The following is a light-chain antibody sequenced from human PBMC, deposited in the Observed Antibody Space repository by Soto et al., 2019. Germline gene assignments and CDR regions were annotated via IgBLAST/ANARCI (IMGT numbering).Light chain of an antibody. Sequence: QSALTQPASVSGSPGQSITISCTGTTSDVGRYNYVSWHQQHPGKAPKLLIFDVSNRPSGVSDRFSGSKSGNTASLTISELQAEDEADYYCNSYTTGTTWVFGGGTQLTVL. J-gene: IGLJ3*02. V-gene: IGLV2-14*01. CDR1: TSDVGRYNY. CDR2: DVS. CDR3: NSYTTGTTWV.